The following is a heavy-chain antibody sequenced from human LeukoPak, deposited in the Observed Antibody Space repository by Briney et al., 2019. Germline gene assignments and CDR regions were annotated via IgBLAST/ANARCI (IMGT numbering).Heavy chain of an antibody. CDR2: INPNSGGT. Sequence: GASVKVSCKASGYTFTGYYMHWVRQAPGQGLEWMGWINPNSGGTNSAQKFQGRVTMTRDTSISTAYMELSRLRSDDTAVYYCARAVSYGDYEEYYFDYWGQGTLVTVSS. CDR1: GYTFTGYY. D-gene: IGHD4-17*01. CDR3: ARAVSYGDYEEYYFDY. J-gene: IGHJ4*02. V-gene: IGHV1-2*02.